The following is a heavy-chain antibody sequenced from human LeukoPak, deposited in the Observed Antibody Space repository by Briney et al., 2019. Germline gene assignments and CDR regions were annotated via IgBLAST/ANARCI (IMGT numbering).Heavy chain of an antibody. CDR1: GFTFSSYG. Sequence: TGGSLRLSCAASGFTFSSYGMHWVRQAPGKGLAWVTFIRHDGSNKYYADSVKGRFTISRDNSKNTLYLQMNSLRAEDTAVYYCAAFTYYQILTGYKAGSADYWGQGTLVTVSS. CDR2: IRHDGSNK. CDR3: AAFTYYQILTGYKAGSADY. V-gene: IGHV3-30*02. D-gene: IGHD3-9*01. J-gene: IGHJ4*02.